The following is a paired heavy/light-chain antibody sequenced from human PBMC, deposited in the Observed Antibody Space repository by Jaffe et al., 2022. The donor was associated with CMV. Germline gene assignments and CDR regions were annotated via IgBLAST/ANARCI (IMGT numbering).Heavy chain of an antibody. J-gene: IGHJ6*03. CDR2: IWYDGGNK. CDR3: ARDRYARQRYYYMDV. V-gene: IGHV3-33*08. CDR1: GFTFSSYG. D-gene: IGHD2-2*01. Sequence: QEQVEESGGGVVQPGRSLRLSCAASGFTFSSYGMHWVRQAPGKGLEWVAFIWYDGGNKYYADSVKGRFTISRDNSKNTLYLQMNSLRAEDTAVYYCARDRYARQRYYYMDVWGKGTTVTVSS.
Light chain of an antibody. Sequence: DIVMTQTPLSLPVTPGEPASISCRSSQSLLDRNDGHTYLDWYLQKPGQSPRLLIYTLSYRASGVPDRFSGSGSGTDFTLKISRVEAEDVGLYYCMQRIEFPLTFGGGTKVEI. CDR2: TLS. CDR3: MQRIEFPLT. J-gene: IGKJ4*01. CDR1: QSLLDRNDGHTY. V-gene: IGKV2-40*01.